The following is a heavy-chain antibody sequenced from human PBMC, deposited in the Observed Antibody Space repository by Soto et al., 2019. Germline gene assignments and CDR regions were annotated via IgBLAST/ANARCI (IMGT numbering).Heavy chain of an antibody. CDR3: ARDDATTMVRGTKYYYYGMDV. V-gene: IGHV1-3*01. J-gene: IGHJ6*02. D-gene: IGHD3-10*01. CDR2: INAGNGNT. Sequence: ASVKVSCKASGYTFTSYAMHWVRQAPGQRLEWMGWINAGNGNTKYSQKFQGRVTITRDTSASTAYMELSSLRSEDTAVYYCARDDATTMVRGTKYYYYGMDVWGQGTTVTVSS. CDR1: GYTFTSYA.